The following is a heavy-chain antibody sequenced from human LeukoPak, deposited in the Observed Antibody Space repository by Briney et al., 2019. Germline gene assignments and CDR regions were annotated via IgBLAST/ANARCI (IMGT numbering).Heavy chain of an antibody. J-gene: IGHJ4*02. CDR2: ISGSGGST. CDR1: GFTFSSYA. Sequence: PGGSLRLSCAASGFTFSSYAMSWVRQAPGKGLEWVSAISGSGGSTYYADSVKGRFTISRDNSKNTLYLQMNSLRAEDTAVYYCAKHYYDSSGRRQYFDYWGQGTLVTVSS. D-gene: IGHD3-22*01. CDR3: AKHYYDSSGRRQYFDY. V-gene: IGHV3-23*01.